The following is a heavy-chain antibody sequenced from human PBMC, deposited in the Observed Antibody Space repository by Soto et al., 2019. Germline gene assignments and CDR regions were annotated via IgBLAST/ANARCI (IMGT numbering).Heavy chain of an antibody. V-gene: IGHV3-23*01. J-gene: IGHJ3*02. CDR1: GFTFSSYA. CDR3: AKDRPERSSGPESPPILPRRYYDFWSGDGYDAFDI. D-gene: IGHD3-3*01. Sequence: PGGSLRLSCAASGFTFSSYAMSWVRQALGKGLEWVSAISGSGGSTYYADSVKGRLTISRDNSKNTLYLQMNSLRAEDTAVYYCAKDRPERSSGPESPPILPRRYYDFWSGDGYDAFDIWGQGTMVTVSS. CDR2: ISGSGGST.